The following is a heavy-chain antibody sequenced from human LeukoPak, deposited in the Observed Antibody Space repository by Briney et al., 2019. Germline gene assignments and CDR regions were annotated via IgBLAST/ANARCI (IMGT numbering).Heavy chain of an antibody. V-gene: IGHV3-69-1*01. D-gene: IGHD5-24*01. CDR3: ARGIRGYNGAFDI. Sequence: GGSLRLSCEVSGFTFSDYGMNWVRQAPGKGLQWVSYIGSGGAIYYADSVRGRFTISRDNARHSLYLQLNSLRVEDTAVYYCARGIRGYNGAFDIWGRGTMVTVSS. J-gene: IGHJ3*02. CDR2: IGSGGAI. CDR1: GFTFSDYG.